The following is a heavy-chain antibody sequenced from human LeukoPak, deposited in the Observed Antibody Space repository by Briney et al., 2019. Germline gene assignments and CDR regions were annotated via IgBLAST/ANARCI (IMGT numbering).Heavy chain of an antibody. Sequence: SETLSLTCTVSGGSISSYYWSWIRQPPGKGLEWIGYIYYSGSTNYNPSLKSRVTISVDTSKNQFSLKLSSVTAADTAVYYCVRVKTKRSYFDYWGQGTLVTVSS. CDR2: IYYSGST. J-gene: IGHJ4*02. D-gene: IGHD2-8*01. CDR1: GGSISSYY. CDR3: VRVKTKRSYFDY. V-gene: IGHV4-59*01.